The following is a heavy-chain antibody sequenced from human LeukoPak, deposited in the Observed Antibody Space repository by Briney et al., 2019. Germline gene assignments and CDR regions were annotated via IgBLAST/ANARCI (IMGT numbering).Heavy chain of an antibody. CDR2: IIPIFGTA. CDR3: AREESCSSTSCSYYYYMDV. V-gene: IGHV1-69*05. J-gene: IGHJ6*03. CDR1: GGTFSSYA. D-gene: IGHD2-2*01. Sequence: SVKVSCKASGGTFSSYAISWVRQAPGQGLEWMGGIIPIFGTANYAQKFQGRVTITTDESTSTAYMELSSLRSEDTAVYYCAREESCSSTSCSYYYYMDVWGKGTTVTVSS.